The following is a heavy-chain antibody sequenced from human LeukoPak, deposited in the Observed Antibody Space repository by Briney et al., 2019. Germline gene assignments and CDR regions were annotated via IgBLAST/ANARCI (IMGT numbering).Heavy chain of an antibody. D-gene: IGHD6-13*01. J-gene: IGHJ4*02. CDR3: ARPRKNHSSSWYFDY. V-gene: IGHV4-39*01. CDR2: IYYSGST. Sequence: SETLSLTCTVSGGSISSSSYYWGWIRQPPGKAPEWIGNIYYSGSTYYNPSLKSRVTISVDTSKNQFSLKLTSVAAADTAVYYCARPRKNHSSSWYFDYWGQGTLVTVSS. CDR1: GGSISSSSYY.